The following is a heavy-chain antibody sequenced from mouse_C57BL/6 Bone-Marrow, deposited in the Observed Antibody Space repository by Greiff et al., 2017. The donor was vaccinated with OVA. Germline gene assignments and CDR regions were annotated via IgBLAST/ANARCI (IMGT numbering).Heavy chain of an antibody. Sequence: QVQLQQSGPGLVQPSQILSITCTVSGFSLTSYGVHWVRQSPGKGLEWLGVIWRGGSTDYNAAFMSRLSITKDNSKSQVFFKMNSLQADDTAIYYCAKRGVVATENAMDYWGQGTSVTVSS. J-gene: IGHJ4*01. D-gene: IGHD1-1*01. CDR3: AKRGVVATENAMDY. CDR2: IWRGGST. V-gene: IGHV2-5*01. CDR1: GFSLTSYG.